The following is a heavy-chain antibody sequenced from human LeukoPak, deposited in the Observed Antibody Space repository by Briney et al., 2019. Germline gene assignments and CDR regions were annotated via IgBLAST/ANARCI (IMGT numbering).Heavy chain of an antibody. CDR1: GGTFSSYA. V-gene: IGHV1-69*13. Sequence: SVKVPCKASGGTFSSYAISWVRQAPGQGLEWMGGIIPIFGTANYAQKFQGRVTITADESTSTAYMELSSLRSEDTAVYYCARDVSSTSCYDSGCNWGQGTLVTVSS. CDR3: ARDVSSTSCYDSGCN. CDR2: IIPIFGTA. D-gene: IGHD2-2*01. J-gene: IGHJ4*02.